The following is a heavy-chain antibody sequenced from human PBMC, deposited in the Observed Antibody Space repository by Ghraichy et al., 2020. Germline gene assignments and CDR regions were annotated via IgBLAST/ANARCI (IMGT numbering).Heavy chain of an antibody. J-gene: IGHJ5*02. D-gene: IGHD6-13*01. CDR2: IYYSGST. V-gene: IGHV4-59*01. CDR1: GGSISSYY. CDR3: ARGSSSNWFDP. Sequence: GSLRLSCTVSGGSISSYYWSWIRQPPGKGLEWIGYIYYSGSTNYNPSLKSRVTISVDTSKNQFSLKLSSVTAADTAVYYCARGSSSNWFDPWGQGTLVTVSS.